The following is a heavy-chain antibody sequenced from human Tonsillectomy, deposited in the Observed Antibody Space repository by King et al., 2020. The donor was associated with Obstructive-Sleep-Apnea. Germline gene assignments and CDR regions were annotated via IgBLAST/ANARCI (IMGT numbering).Heavy chain of an antibody. CDR3: AKDGPRRGSGGNNRYYFYY. CDR1: GFTFSSYA. J-gene: IGHJ4*02. D-gene: IGHD3-10*01. V-gene: IGHV3-23*04. Sequence: VQLVESGGGLVQPGGSLRLSCAASGFTFSSYAMSWVRQAPGKGLEWVSGISGSGGSTYYADSVKGRFTISRDNSKNTLYLQMNSLRAEDTAVYYCAKDGPRRGSGGNNRYYFYYWGQGTLVTVSS. CDR2: ISGSGGST.